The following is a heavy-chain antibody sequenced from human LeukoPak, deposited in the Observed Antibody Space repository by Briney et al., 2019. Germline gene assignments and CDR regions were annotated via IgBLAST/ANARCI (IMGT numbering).Heavy chain of an antibody. V-gene: IGHV4-59*01. D-gene: IGHD3-10*01. CDR3: ARDHYGSGSY. Sequence: SETLSLTCTVSGGSISSYYWSWIRQPPGKGLEWIGYIYYSGSTNYNPSLKSRVTISVDTSKNQFSLKLSSVTAADTAVYYYARDHYGSGSYWGQGTLVTVSS. J-gene: IGHJ4*02. CDR1: GGSISSYY. CDR2: IYYSGST.